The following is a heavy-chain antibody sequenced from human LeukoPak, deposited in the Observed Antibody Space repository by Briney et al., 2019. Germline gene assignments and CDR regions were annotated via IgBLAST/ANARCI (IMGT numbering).Heavy chain of an antibody. CDR2: INHSGSS. CDR3: ARHRRTAPGAAFDI. D-gene: IGHD1-26*01. CDR1: GVSFSGYY. Sequence: SETLSLTCAAYGVSFSGYYWSWIRQPPGKGLEWIGEINHSGSSNYNPSLKSRVTISVDTSKNQFSLKLSSVTAADTAVYYCARHRRTAPGAAFDIWGQGTMVTVSS. V-gene: IGHV4-34*01. J-gene: IGHJ3*02.